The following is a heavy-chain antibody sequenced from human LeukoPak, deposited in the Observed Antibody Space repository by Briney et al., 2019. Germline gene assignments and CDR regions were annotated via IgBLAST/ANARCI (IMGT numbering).Heavy chain of an antibody. D-gene: IGHD2-2*01. Sequence: PGGSLVLSCAASGFTFSSYSMNWVRRAPGKGREWVSSISSSSSYMYYSDSVKGRFTISRDNAKNSLYLQMNSLRAEDTAVYYCARGRGYCSSTSCQNWFDPWGQGALVTVSS. CDR2: ISSSSSYM. V-gene: IGHV3-21*01. CDR1: GFTFSSYS. J-gene: IGHJ5*02. CDR3: ARGRGYCSSTSCQNWFDP.